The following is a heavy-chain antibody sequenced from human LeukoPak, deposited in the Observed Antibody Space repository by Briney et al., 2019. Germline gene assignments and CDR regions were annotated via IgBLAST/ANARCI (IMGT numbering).Heavy chain of an antibody. Sequence: PGGSLRLSCAASGFTFDDYAMHWVRQAPGKGLEWVSGISWNSGSIGYADSVKGRFTISRDNAKNSLYLQMNSLRAEDMALYYCAKEGAKCTNGVCSYYFDYWGQGTLVTVSS. CDR2: ISWNSGSI. J-gene: IGHJ4*02. D-gene: IGHD2-8*01. V-gene: IGHV3-9*03. CDR1: GFTFDDYA. CDR3: AKEGAKCTNGVCSYYFDY.